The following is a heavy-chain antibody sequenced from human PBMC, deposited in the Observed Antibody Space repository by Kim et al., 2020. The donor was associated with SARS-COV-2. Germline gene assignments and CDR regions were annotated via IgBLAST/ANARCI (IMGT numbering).Heavy chain of an antibody. V-gene: IGHV3-66*01. CDR3: ARVVRGET. J-gene: IGHJ5*02. Sequence: DGSTYQADACKGRFTLSRDNYKTTLFLQMNSLGAEDTAVYYCARVVRGETWGQGTLVTVSS. CDR2: DGST. D-gene: IGHD3-10*01.